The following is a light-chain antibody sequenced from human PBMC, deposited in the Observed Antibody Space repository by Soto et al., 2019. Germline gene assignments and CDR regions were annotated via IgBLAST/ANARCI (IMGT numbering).Light chain of an antibody. V-gene: IGLV1-40*01. CDR1: SSNTGAGFD. CDR2: GNS. CDR3: QSYDSSLTGSKV. Sequence: QSVLTQPPSVSGAPGQRVTISCTGSSSNTGAGFDVHWYQQLPGTAPKLLIYGNSNRPSGVPDRFSGSRSGTSASLAITGLQAEDEAVYYCQSYDSSLTGSKVFGSGTKVTGL. J-gene: IGLJ1*01.